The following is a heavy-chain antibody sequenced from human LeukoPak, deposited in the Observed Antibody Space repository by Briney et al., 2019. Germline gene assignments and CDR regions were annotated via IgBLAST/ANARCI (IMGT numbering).Heavy chain of an antibody. CDR3: ASSAGHEYNFDS. D-gene: IGHD2/OR15-2a*01. Sequence: GESLKILRRGSGYSVRTHWIGWVRQVAGQGPGWMGIIYPDDSDTRYSPSFQGKVTISVDKSTTTAYLQWSSLKASDTATYYCASSAGHEYNFDSWGQGTLVTVSS. CDR1: GYSVRTHW. J-gene: IGHJ4*01. CDR2: IYPDDSDT. V-gene: IGHV5-51*01.